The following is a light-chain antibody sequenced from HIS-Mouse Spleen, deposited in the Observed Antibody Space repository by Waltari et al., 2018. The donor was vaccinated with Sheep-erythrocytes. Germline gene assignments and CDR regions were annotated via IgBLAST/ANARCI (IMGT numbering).Light chain of an antibody. V-gene: IGLV3-1*01. CDR3: QAWDSSTAWNVV. J-gene: IGLJ2*01. CDR1: KLGDKY. Sequence: SYELTQPPSVSVSPGQTASITCSGDKLGDKYACWYQQKPGQSPVLVIYQDSKRPSGVHGRVSGSNSGSTATLTISGTQAMDEADYYCQAWDSSTAWNVVFGGGTKLTVL. CDR2: QDS.